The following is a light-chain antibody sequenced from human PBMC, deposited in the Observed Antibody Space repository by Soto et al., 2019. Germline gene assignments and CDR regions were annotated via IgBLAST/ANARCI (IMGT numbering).Light chain of an antibody. V-gene: IGLV2-14*03. CDR2: DVS. CDR3: SSYTSSSTYV. CDR1: SRDVGGYND. Sequence: QSALTQPASVSGAPGQSIAISCTGTSRDVGGYNDVSWYQHHPGKAPKLKVYDVSNRPSGVSNRFSGSKSGNTASLTISGLQAEEEADYYCSSYTSSSTYVFGTGTKLTVL. J-gene: IGLJ1*01.